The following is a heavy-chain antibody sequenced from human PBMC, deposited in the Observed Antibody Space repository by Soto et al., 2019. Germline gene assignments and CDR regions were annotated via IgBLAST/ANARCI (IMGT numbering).Heavy chain of an antibody. Sequence: SEPLALTCTVSGGSIRRYYWSWTRPPPGKGLEWIGYIYYSGRTNYNPSLKSRVTISVDTSKNQFSLKLSSVTAADTAVYYCARITMVRGVIINQDYWGQGTLVTVS. CDR1: GGSIRRYY. D-gene: IGHD3-10*01. CDR2: IYYSGRT. CDR3: ARITMVRGVIINQDY. J-gene: IGHJ4*02. V-gene: IGHV4-59*08.